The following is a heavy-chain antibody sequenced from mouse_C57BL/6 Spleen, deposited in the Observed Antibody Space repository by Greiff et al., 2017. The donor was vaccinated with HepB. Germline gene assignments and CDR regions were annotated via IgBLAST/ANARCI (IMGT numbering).Heavy chain of an antibody. CDR1: GYTFTSYW. V-gene: IGHV1-52*01. D-gene: IGHD1-1*01. J-gene: IGHJ4*01. CDR2: IDPSDSET. Sequence: QVQLKQPGAELVRPGSSVKLSCKASGYTFTSYWMHWVKQRPIQGLEWIGNIDPSDSETHYNQKFKDKATLTVDKSSSTAYMQLSSLTSEDSAVYYCARLDYYGSRKAMDYWGQGTSVTVSS. CDR3: ARLDYYGSRKAMDY.